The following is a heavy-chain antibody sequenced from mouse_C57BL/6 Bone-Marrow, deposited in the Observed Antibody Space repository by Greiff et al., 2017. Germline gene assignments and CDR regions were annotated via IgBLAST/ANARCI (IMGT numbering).Heavy chain of an antibody. J-gene: IGHJ2*01. CDR2: IDPANGNT. Sequence: VQLQQSVAELVRPGASVKLSCTASGYTIKNTYMNWVKQSPEQGLEWIGRIDPANGNTKYAPKFQGKATLTVDTSSNTAYLQLSSLASEDTAIYYVACKGNYWGQGTTLTVSS. CDR1: GYTIKNTY. V-gene: IGHV14-3*01. CDR3: ACKGNY.